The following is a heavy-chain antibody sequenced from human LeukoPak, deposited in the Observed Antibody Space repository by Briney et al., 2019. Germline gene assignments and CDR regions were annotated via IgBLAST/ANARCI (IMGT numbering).Heavy chain of an antibody. D-gene: IGHD2-8*01. Sequence: PGGSLRLSCEGFGFTFSGFAMNWVRQIPGEGLEWVSLIYRDGSNKYYSDSVKGRFTISRDNSKNTVYLQMNSLRVEDTALYYCVKDRVPDGLNSLDLWGQGTLVTVAS. CDR2: IYRDGSNK. J-gene: IGHJ5*02. V-gene: IGHV3-23*03. CDR1: GFTFSGFA. CDR3: VKDRVPDGLNSLDL.